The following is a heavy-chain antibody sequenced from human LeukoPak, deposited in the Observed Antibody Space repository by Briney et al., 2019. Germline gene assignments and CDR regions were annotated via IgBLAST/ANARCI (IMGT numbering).Heavy chain of an antibody. J-gene: IGHJ4*02. CDR1: GCTFTSYD. D-gene: IGHD3-22*01. Sequence: ASVKVSCKASGCTFTSYDINWVRQATGQGLEWMGWMNPNSGNTGYAQKFQGRVTMTRNTSISTAYMELSSLRSEDTAVYYCARGYDSSGYWAYWGQGTLVTVSS. CDR2: MNPNSGNT. CDR3: ARGYDSSGYWAY. V-gene: IGHV1-8*01.